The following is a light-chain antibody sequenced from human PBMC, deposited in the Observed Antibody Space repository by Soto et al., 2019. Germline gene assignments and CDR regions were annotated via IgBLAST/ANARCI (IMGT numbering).Light chain of an antibody. CDR1: QNIRAW. J-gene: IGKJ5*01. CDR3: QQLNVNPPLT. CDR2: KAS. Sequence: DIQMTQSPSTLSASVGDRVTITCRASQNIRAWLAWYQQKPGKAPKLLIYKASNLYSGVPSRFSGSASGTEFTLTISSLQPEDFATYFCQQLNVNPPLTFGGGTRLEIK. V-gene: IGKV1-5*03.